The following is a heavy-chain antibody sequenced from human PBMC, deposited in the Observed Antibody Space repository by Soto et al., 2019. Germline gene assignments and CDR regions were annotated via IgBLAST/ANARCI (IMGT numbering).Heavy chain of an antibody. Sequence: QVQLVESGGGVVQPGRSLRLSCAASGFTFSSYGMHWVRQAPGKGLEWVAVIWYDGSNKYYADSVKGRFTISRDNSKNTLYLQMNSLRAEDTAVYYCARTNDYGDFYDYYYYYGMDVWGQGTTVTVSS. CDR1: GFTFSSYG. D-gene: IGHD4-17*01. V-gene: IGHV3-33*01. CDR3: ARTNDYGDFYDYYYYYGMDV. J-gene: IGHJ6*02. CDR2: IWYDGSNK.